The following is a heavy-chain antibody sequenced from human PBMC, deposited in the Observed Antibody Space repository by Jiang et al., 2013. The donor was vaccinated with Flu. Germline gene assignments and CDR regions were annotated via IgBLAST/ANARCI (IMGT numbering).Heavy chain of an antibody. CDR3: ARDHRSSSWVDY. D-gene: IGHD6-13*01. CDR2: INAGNGNT. Sequence: GAEVKKPGASVKVSCKASGYTFTSYAMHWVRQAPGQRLEWMGWINAGNGNTKYSQKFQGRVTITRDTSASTAYMELSSLRSEDTAVYYCARDHRSSSWVDYWGQGTLVTVSS. J-gene: IGHJ4*02. CDR1: GYTFTSYA. V-gene: IGHV1-3*01.